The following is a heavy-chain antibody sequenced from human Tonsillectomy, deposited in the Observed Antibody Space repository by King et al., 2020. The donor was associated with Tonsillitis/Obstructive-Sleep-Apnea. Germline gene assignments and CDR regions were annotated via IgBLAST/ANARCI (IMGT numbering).Heavy chain of an antibody. V-gene: IGHV3-48*03. D-gene: IGHD5-12*01. CDR3: ARDSLGWYFDL. CDR1: GFTFSSYE. Sequence: VQLVESGGGLVQPGGSLRLSCAASGFTFSSYEMNWVRQAPGKGLEWVSYISSSGSTIYYADSVRGRFTISRDNAKNSLYLQVNSLRAEDTAVYFCARDSLGWYFDLWGRGTLVSVSS. CDR2: ISSSGSTI. J-gene: IGHJ2*01.